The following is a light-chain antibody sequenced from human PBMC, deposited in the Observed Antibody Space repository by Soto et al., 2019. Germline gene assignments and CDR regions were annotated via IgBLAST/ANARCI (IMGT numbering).Light chain of an antibody. J-gene: IGLJ1*01. Sequence: QSVLTQPASVSGSPGQSITISCTGTSSDFYGYNYVSWYHQLPGKAPKLLIYEVTSRPSGVSNRFSGSKSGNTASLTISGLLAEDEADYYCSSYTSGSTLYVFGTGTKGTVL. CDR3: SSYTSGSTLYV. CDR1: SSDFYGYNY. V-gene: IGLV2-14*01. CDR2: EVT.